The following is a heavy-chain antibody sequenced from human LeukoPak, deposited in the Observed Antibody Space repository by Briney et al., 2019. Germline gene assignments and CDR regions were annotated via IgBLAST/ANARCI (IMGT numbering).Heavy chain of an antibody. Sequence: GGSLRLSCAASGFTFSSYAMSWVRQAPGKGLEWVSGMSGSGGNTYYADSVKGRFTISRDNSKNTLYLQMNSLRAEDTAVYYCAKDPGELIRYFQHWGQGTLVTVSS. CDR3: AKDPGELIRYFQH. CDR1: GFTFSSYA. D-gene: IGHD1-26*01. J-gene: IGHJ1*01. CDR2: MSGSGGNT. V-gene: IGHV3-23*01.